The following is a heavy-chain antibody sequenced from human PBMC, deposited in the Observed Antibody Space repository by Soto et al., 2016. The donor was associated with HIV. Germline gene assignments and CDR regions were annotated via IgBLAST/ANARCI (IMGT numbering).Heavy chain of an antibody. CDR3: ARFPSGGPFDY. CDR2: ISPNSGGT. D-gene: IGHD3-10*01. Sequence: QVQLVQSGAEVKKPGASLKVSCKTSGYTFTGYYIYWVRQAPGQGLEWMGWISPNSGGTNYAQKFQGRVTMTRDTSINIAYMELRSLKSDDTAMYYCARFPSGGPFDYWGQGTLVTVSS. J-gene: IGHJ4*02. CDR1: GYTFTGYY. V-gene: IGHV1-2*02.